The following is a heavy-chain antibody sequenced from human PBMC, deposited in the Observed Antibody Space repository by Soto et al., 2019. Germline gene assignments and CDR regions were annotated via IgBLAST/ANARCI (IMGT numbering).Heavy chain of an antibody. CDR3: ATIRITMISDAFHI. CDR1: LYTFTSYY. V-gene: IGHV1-46*01. CDR2: INPSGGST. D-gene: IGHD3-22*01. J-gene: IGHJ3*02. Sequence: AWVXVSFKSCLYTFTSYYMHLGRQAPGQGLECMGIINPSGGSTIYAQKFQGRVTMTRDTSTSTVYMELSSLRSEDKAVYYCATIRITMISDAFHIWRKGTMVNVSS.